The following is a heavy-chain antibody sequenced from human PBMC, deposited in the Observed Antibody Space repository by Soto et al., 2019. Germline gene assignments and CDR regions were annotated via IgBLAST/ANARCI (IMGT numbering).Heavy chain of an antibody. Sequence: SETLSLTCTVSGGSISSYYWSWIRQPPGKGLEWIGYIYYSGSTNYNPSLKSRVTISVDTSKNQFSLKLSSVTAADTAVYYCARHPRPGDTLDYWGQGTLVTVSS. V-gene: IGHV4-59*08. CDR2: IYYSGST. CDR3: ARHPRPGDTLDY. CDR1: GGSISSYY. D-gene: IGHD4-17*01. J-gene: IGHJ4*02.